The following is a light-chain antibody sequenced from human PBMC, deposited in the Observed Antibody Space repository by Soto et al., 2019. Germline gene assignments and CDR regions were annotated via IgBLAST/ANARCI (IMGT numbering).Light chain of an antibody. CDR2: SAS. Sequence: IQMTQSPSSLSASVGERVTITCRASQGIRTYLAWYQQKPGKVPKLLIFSASTLQSGVPPRFSGSGSGTDFTLTISSLQPEDVATYYCQEYDSAPWTFGQGTKVEIK. CDR3: QEYDSAPWT. V-gene: IGKV1-27*01. CDR1: QGIRTY. J-gene: IGKJ1*01.